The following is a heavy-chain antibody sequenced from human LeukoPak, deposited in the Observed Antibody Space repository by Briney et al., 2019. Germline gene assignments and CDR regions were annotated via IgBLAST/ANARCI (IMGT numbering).Heavy chain of an antibody. CDR2: IRSKANSYVT. Sequence: GGSLRLSCAASGFTFSGSAMHWVRQASGKGLEWVGRIRSKANSYVTAYAASVKGRFTISRDDSKNTAYLQMNSLKTEDTAVYYCTRHDTDCARTFDIWGQGTMVTVSS. CDR1: GFTFSGSA. V-gene: IGHV3-73*01. D-gene: IGHD5-18*01. CDR3: TRHDTDCARTFDI. J-gene: IGHJ3*02.